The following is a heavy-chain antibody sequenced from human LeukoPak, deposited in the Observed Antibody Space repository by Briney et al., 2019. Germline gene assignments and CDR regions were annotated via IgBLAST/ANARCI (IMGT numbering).Heavy chain of an antibody. V-gene: IGHV1-2*02. Sequence: ASVKVSCKASGYTFTGYYMHWVRQAPGQGLEWMGWINTNSGGTNYAQKFQGRVTMTRDTSISTAYMELSRLRSDDTAVYYCACPSGVGLVPADTNWFDPWGQGTLVTVSS. CDR3: ACPSGVGLVPADTNWFDP. CDR2: INTNSGGT. J-gene: IGHJ5*02. CDR1: GYTFTGYY. D-gene: IGHD2-2*01.